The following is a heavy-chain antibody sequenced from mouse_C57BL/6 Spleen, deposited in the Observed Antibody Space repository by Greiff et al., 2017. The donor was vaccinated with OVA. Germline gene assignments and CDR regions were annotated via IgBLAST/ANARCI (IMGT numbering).Heavy chain of an antibody. V-gene: IGHV12-3*01. CDR2: ITHSGET. CDR3: AGDNDGSSSFAY. J-gene: IGHJ3*01. Sequence: QVQLKESGPGLVKPSQSLFLTCSITGFPITSGYYWIWIRQSPGKPLEWMGYITHSGETFYNPSLQSPISITRETSKNQFFLQLNSVTTEDTAMYYCAGDNDGSSSFAYWGQGTLVTVSA. CDR1: GFPITSGYY. D-gene: IGHD1-1*01.